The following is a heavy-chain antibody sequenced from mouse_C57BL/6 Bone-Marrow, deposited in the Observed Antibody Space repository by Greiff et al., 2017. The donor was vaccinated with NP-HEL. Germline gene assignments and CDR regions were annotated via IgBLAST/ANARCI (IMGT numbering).Heavy chain of an antibody. Sequence: EVKLVESEGGLVQPGSSMKLSCTASGFTFSDYYMAWVRQVPEKGLEWVANINYDGSSTYYLDYLKSRFIFSIDNATNILYLQMSSLKSDDTATYYCARYGYDEYYDVWGTVATVTVSS. J-gene: IGHJ1*03. CDR2: INYDGSST. D-gene: IGHD2-2*01. CDR1: GFTFSDYY. CDR3: ARYGYDEYYDV. V-gene: IGHV5-16*01.